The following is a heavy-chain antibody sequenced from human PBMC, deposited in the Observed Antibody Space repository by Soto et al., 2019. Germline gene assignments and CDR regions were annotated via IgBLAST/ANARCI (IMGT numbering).Heavy chain of an antibody. CDR3: ARFFRGAGLEWLSRLYGMDV. Sequence: EVQLVESGGGLVQPGGSLRLSCAASGFTFSSYSMNWVRQAPGKGLEWVSYISSSSSTIYYADSVKGRFTISRDNAKNSVYLQMNSLRDEDTAVYYCARFFRGAGLEWLSRLYGMDVWGQGTTVTVSS. CDR1: GFTFSSYS. J-gene: IGHJ6*02. CDR2: ISSSSSTI. V-gene: IGHV3-48*02. D-gene: IGHD3-3*01.